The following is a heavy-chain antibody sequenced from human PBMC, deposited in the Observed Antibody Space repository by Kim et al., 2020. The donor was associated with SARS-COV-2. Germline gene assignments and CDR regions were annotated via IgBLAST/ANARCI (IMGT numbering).Heavy chain of an antibody. CDR1: GFTFSTYW. CDR2: IKQDGSEK. J-gene: IGHJ6*02. Sequence: GGSLRLSCVASGFTFSTYWMSWGRQAPGKGLEPVANIKQDGSEKNYVESVKGRFTISRDNAKNSLFLQMNSLRAEDTAVYYCARGRGLDVWGQGTTVTVS. V-gene: IGHV3-7*03. CDR3: ARGRGLDV.